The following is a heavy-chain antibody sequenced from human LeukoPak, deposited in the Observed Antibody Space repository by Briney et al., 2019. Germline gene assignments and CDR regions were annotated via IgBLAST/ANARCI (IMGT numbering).Heavy chain of an antibody. CDR1: GFTFSSYA. CDR3: AKHIAAAGDY. CDR2: VSGSGGST. J-gene: IGHJ4*02. Sequence: PGGSLRLSCAASGFTFSSYAMSWVRQAPGKGLEWVSSVSGSGGSTYYADSVKGRFTISRDNSKSTLFLQMNSLRAEDTAVYYCAKHIAAAGDYWGQGTLVTVSS. D-gene: IGHD6-13*01. V-gene: IGHV3-23*01.